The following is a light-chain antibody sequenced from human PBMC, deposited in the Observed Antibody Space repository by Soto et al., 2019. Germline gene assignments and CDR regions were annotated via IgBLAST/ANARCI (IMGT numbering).Light chain of an antibody. V-gene: IGKV1-5*01. J-gene: IGKJ2*01. CDR1: QSISSW. CDR3: QQYNIYSSLT. Sequence: DIQMTQSPSTLSASVGDRVTITCRASQSISSWLAWYQQKPGKAPKVLIYDASSLESGVPSRFSGSGSGTEFTLTISSLQPDDFASYYCQQYNIYSSLTFGQGTKLEIK. CDR2: DAS.